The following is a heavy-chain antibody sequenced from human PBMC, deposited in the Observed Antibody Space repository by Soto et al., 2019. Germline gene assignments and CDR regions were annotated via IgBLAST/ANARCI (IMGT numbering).Heavy chain of an antibody. V-gene: IGHV3-48*03. CDR1: GFTFSYYE. D-gene: IGHD6-13*01. CDR2: ISHTDRLT. J-gene: IGHJ5*02. CDR3: ARDTGRASADL. Sequence: EVQLAESGGDLLQPGGSLRLSCVVSGFTFSYYEMNWVRQAPGKGLERVAFISHTDRLTHYPDSVKGRFTISRDNAQNSLYLEMTSLRVEDTGVYYCARDTGRASADLWGQGTLVTVSS.